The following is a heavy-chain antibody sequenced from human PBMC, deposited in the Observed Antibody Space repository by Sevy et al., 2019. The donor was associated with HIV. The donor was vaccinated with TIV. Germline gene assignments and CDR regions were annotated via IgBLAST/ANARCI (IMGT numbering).Heavy chain of an antibody. V-gene: IGHV7-4-1*02. CDR2: INTNTGNP. CDR1: GYTFSSYA. CDR3: ARDLYDDSSAYSDY. J-gene: IGHJ4*01. Sequence: ASVKVSCKASGYTFSSYAMNWVRQAPGQGLEWMGWINTNTGNPTYALGFTGRFVFSLDTSVSTAYLQISSLKAEDTAVYYCARDLYDDSSAYSDYWGHGTLVTVSS. D-gene: IGHD3-22*01.